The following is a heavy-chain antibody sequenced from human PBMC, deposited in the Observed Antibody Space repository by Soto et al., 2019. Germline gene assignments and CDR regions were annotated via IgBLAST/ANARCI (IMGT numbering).Heavy chain of an antibody. J-gene: IGHJ4*02. CDR2: ISSSSSTI. CDR3: ARDFEYSSSELDY. Sequence: SLRLSCAASGFTFSSYSMNWVRQAPGKGLEWVSYISSSSSTIYYADSVKGRFTISRDNAKNSLYLQMNSLRAEDTAVYYCARDFEYSSSELDYWGQGTLVTVSS. D-gene: IGHD6-6*01. V-gene: IGHV3-48*01. CDR1: GFTFSSYS.